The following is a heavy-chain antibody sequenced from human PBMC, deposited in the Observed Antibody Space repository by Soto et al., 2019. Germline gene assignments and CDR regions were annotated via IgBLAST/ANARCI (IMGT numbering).Heavy chain of an antibody. D-gene: IGHD2-21*02. CDR1: GFTFSSYA. CDR2: ISGSGGVT. V-gene: IGHV3-23*01. CDR3: VKAGVVVVTAIAYFDY. J-gene: IGHJ4*02. Sequence: GGSLRLSCAASGFTFSSYAMSWVRQAPGKGLEWVSAISGSGGVTYYADSVKGRFTISRDNSKNTMYLQMKSLRAEDTAVYYCVKAGVVVVTAIAYFDYWGQGTLVTVSS.